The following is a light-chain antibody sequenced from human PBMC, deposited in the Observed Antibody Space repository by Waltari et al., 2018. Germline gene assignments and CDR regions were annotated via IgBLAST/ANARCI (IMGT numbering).Light chain of an antibody. CDR3: ATRDDSLSAPV. J-gene: IGLJ2*01. CDR2: RND. V-gene: IGLV1-47*01. CDR1: SSNTGSHY. Sequence: QSGLTQAPSAAGTPGQRVSISCAGSSSNTGSHYVTWYQHVPGTAPKLLIYRNDQRRSGVPDRFSASKSGTSASLAISGLRSEDEADYYCATRDDSLSAPVFGGGTKVTVL.